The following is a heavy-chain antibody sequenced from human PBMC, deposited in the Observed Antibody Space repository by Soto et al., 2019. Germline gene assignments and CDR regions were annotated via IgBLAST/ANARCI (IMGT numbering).Heavy chain of an antibody. V-gene: IGHV1-69*01. CDR3: AREVTVASYSFDF. CDR1: GGTFNNYA. D-gene: IGHD5-12*01. CDR2: IIPIFNSA. J-gene: IGHJ4*02. Sequence: QVQLVQSGAEVKRPGPSVKVSCKASGGTFNNYALSWVRQAPGQGLEWMGGIIPIFNSANYAQKFQGRVTITADDSTSTAYMELRSLRPDDTAVYYCAREVTVASYSFDFWGQGTLVTVSS.